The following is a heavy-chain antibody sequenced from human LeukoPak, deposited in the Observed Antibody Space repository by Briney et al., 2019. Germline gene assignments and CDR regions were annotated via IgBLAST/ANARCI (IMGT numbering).Heavy chain of an antibody. CDR3: ARDSGPDSSSWYYFDY. CDR1: GFTVSSNY. CDR2: IYSGGST. V-gene: IGHV3-53*01. Sequence: GGSLRLSCAASGFTVSSNYMSWVRQAPGKGLEWVSVIYSGGSTYYADSVKGRFTISRDNSKNTLYLQMNSLRAEDTAVYYCARDSGPDSSSWYYFDYWGQGTLVTVSS. D-gene: IGHD6-13*01. J-gene: IGHJ4*02.